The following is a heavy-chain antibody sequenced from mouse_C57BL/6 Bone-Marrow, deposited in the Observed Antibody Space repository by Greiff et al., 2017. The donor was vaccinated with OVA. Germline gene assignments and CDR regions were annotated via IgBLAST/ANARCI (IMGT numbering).Heavy chain of an antibody. V-gene: IGHV5-6*01. J-gene: IGHJ2*01. CDR1: GFTFSSYG. CDR3: ARHDYYYGSSLYYFDY. CDR2: ISSGGSYT. Sequence: EVQLVESGGDLVKPGGSLKLSCAASGFTFSSYGMSWVRQTPDKRLEWVATISSGGSYTYYPDSVKGRFTISRDNAKNTLYLQMSSLKSEDTAMYYCARHDYYYGSSLYYFDYWGQGTTLTVSS. D-gene: IGHD1-1*01.